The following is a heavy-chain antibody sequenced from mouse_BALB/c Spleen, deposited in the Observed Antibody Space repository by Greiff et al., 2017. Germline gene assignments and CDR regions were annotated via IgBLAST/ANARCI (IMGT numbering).Heavy chain of an antibody. CDR3: ARGRGIYYGNYYFDY. D-gene: IGHD2-1*01. J-gene: IGHJ2*01. CDR1: GFNIKDTY. V-gene: IGHV14-3*02. Sequence: EVQLQESGAELVKPGASVKLSCTASGFNIKDTYMHWVKQRPEQGLEWIGRIDPANGNTKYDPKFQGKATITADTSSNTAYLQLSSLTSEDTAVYYCARGRGIYYGNYYFDYWGQGTTLTVSS. CDR2: IDPANGNT.